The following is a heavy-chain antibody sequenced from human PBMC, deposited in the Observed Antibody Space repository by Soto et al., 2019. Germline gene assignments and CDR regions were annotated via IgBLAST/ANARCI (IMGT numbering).Heavy chain of an antibody. V-gene: IGHV3-73*01. CDR3: TRHLTDFSTGPDAFDI. CDR1: GFTFSGSA. Sequence: GGSLRLSCAASGFTFSGSAMHWVRQASGKGLEWVGRIRSKANSYATAYAASVKGRFTISRDDSKNTAYLQMNSLKTEDTAVYYCTRHLTDFSTGPDAFDIWGQGTMVTVSS. J-gene: IGHJ3*02. CDR2: IRSKANSYAT. D-gene: IGHD1-1*01.